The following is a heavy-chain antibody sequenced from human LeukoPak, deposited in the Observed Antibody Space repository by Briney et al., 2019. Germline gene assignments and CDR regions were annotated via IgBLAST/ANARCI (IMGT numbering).Heavy chain of an antibody. V-gene: IGHV4-34*01. Sequence: PSETLSLTCAVYGGSFSGYYWSWIRQPPGKGLEWIGEINHSGSTNYNPSLKSRVTISVDTSKNQFPLKLSSVTAADTAVYYCARGLHYYYDSSGYPFDYWGQGTLVTVSS. CDR3: ARGLHYYYDSSGYPFDY. CDR1: GGSFSGYY. D-gene: IGHD3-22*01. CDR2: INHSGST. J-gene: IGHJ4*02.